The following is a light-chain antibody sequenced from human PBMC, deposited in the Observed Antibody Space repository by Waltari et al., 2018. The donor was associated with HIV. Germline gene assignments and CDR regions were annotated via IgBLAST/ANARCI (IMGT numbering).Light chain of an antibody. Sequence: QSALTQPRSVSGSPGQSVSISCAGSTNTVGTYRYVSWYHKKSGEAPRLIIYDVDQRPSGVPVRFSGAKSGDTASLTISGLQSEDEGDFYCCSYAGSWSFVFGGGTRVTVL. V-gene: IGLV2-11*01. CDR3: CSYAGSWSFV. CDR2: DVD. CDR1: TNTVGTYRY. J-gene: IGLJ2*01.